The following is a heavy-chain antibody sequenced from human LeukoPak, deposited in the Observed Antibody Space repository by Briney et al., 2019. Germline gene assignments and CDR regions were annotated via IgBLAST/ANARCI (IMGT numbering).Heavy chain of an antibody. D-gene: IGHD6-19*01. CDR2: ISYDGSNK. CDR1: GFTFSSYG. Sequence: GRSLRLSCAASGFTFSSYGMHWVRQAPGKGLEWVAVISYDGSNKYYADSVKGRFTISRDNSKNTLYLQMNSLRAEDTAVYYCAKYSSGWYGVFDYWGQGTLVTVSS. J-gene: IGHJ4*02. CDR3: AKYSSGWYGVFDY. V-gene: IGHV3-30*18.